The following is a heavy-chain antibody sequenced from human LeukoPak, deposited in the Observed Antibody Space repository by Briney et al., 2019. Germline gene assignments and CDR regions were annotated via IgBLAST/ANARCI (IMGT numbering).Heavy chain of an antibody. CDR1: GFTFRSYD. D-gene: IGHD1-26*01. CDR2: ISGSGGSGGST. Sequence: GGSLRLSCAASGFTFRSYDMHWVRQATGKGLEWVSGISGSGGSGGSTYYADSVKGRFTISRDNSKNTLYLQMNSLRAEDTAVYYCAKAGSIRFDYWGQGTLVTVSS. V-gene: IGHV3-23*01. CDR3: AKAGSIRFDY. J-gene: IGHJ4*02.